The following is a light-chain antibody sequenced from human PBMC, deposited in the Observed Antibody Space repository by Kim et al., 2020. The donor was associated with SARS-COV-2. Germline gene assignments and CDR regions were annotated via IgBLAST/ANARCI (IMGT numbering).Light chain of an antibody. CDR2: GNI. V-gene: IGLV1-40*01. CDR3: QSYDSSLSALYV. CDR1: SSNSGAGYD. J-gene: IGLJ1*01. Sequence: VTISCTGSSSNSGAGYDVHWYQQLPGTAPKLLIYGNINRPSGVPDRFSGSKSGTSASLAITGLQAEDEADYYCQSYDSSLSALYVFGTGTKVTVL.